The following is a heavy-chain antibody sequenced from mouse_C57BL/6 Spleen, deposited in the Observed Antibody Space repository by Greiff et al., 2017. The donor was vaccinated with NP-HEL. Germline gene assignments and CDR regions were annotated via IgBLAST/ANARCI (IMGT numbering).Heavy chain of an antibody. CDR2: IYPGDGDT. J-gene: IGHJ1*03. CDR3: ARVNYYGSSYGYFDV. V-gene: IGHV1-80*01. Sequence: QVQLQQSGAELVKPGASVKISCKASGYAFSSYWMNWVKQRPGKGLEWIGQIYPGDGDTNYNGKFKGKATLTADKSSSTAYMQLSSLTSEDSAVYFCARVNYYGSSYGYFDVWGTGTTVTVSS. D-gene: IGHD1-1*01. CDR1: GYAFSSYW.